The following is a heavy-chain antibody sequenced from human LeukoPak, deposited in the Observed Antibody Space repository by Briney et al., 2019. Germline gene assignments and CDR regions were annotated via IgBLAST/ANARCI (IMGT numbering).Heavy chain of an antibody. CDR2: IKQDGSEK. V-gene: IGHV3-7*01. CDR1: GFTFSSYW. J-gene: IGHJ3*02. CDR3: ARDLGRFLEWLGAFDI. D-gene: IGHD3-3*01. Sequence: GGSLRLSCAASGFTFSSYWMSWVRQAPGKGLEWVANIKQDGSEKYYVDSVKGRFTISRDNAKNSLYLQMNSLRAEDTAVYYCARDLGRFLEWLGAFDIWGQGTMVTVSS.